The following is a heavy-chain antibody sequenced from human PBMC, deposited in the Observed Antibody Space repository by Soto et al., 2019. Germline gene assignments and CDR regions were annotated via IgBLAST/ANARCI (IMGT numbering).Heavy chain of an antibody. J-gene: IGHJ4*02. CDR1: GFTFSDYN. D-gene: IGHD3-22*01. Sequence: GGSLRLSCAASGFTFSDYNMNWVRQAPGKGLEWVAVMSYYGNNKYYADSVKGRFTISRDNSKNTLYLQMDSLRPEDTAVYYCVRARGADSSGYGYYFDCWGQGTLVTVSS. V-gene: IGHV3-30-3*01. CDR2: MSYYGNNK. CDR3: VRARGADSSGYGYYFDC.